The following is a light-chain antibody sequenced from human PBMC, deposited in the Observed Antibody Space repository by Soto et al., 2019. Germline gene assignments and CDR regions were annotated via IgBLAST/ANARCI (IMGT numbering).Light chain of an antibody. J-gene: IGKJ2*01. CDR2: LAS. V-gene: IGKV1-39*01. CDR1: QSVSTY. CDR3: QQTYSKST. Sequence: IQMTQSPSSLSASVGDRVTITCRAAQSVSTYVNWYQQKPGQAPKLLIYLASSLHRGVPSRFSGFGYETDFTLTINKLQPEDFATYYCQQTYSKSTFGQGTKLDI.